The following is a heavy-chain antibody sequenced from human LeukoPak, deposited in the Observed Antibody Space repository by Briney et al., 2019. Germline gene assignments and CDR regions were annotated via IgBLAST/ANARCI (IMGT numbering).Heavy chain of an antibody. Sequence: SETLSLTCGVSGGSISNTNWWTWVRQPPGKGLEWIGEVNLQGSTNYNPSLKSRVAISVDKSENHISLKLTSVTAADTAVYYCARGDNYGDPRGYFDYWGQGTLVTVSS. J-gene: IGHJ4*02. V-gene: IGHV4-4*02. CDR1: GGSISNTNW. D-gene: IGHD4-17*01. CDR3: ARGDNYGDPRGYFDY. CDR2: VNLQGST.